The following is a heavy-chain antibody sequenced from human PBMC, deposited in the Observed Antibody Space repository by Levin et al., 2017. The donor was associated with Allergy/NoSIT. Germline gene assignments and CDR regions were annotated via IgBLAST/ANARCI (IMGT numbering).Heavy chain of an antibody. J-gene: IGHJ4*02. Sequence: PSETLSLTCTVSGGSIRGFFWAWIRQSPGRELEWIGHAHYNRNTDYDPSLKGRVTMSVDKSRNQLSLSLSSVTAADTAVDYCAKVVVIPCDFFEFWGQGALVTVSS. CDR2: AHYNRNT. CDR1: GGSIRGFF. CDR3: AKVVVIPCDFFEF. D-gene: IGHD3-22*01. V-gene: IGHV4-59*08.